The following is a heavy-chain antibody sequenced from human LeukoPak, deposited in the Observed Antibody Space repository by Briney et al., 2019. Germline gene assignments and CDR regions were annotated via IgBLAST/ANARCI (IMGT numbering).Heavy chain of an antibody. V-gene: IGHV3-23*01. CDR2: MSGSGSST. CDR1: GFTFGNYA. D-gene: IGHD1-20*01. Sequence: GGSLRLSCAASGFTFGNYAMTWVRQAPGKGLEWVSSMSGSGSSTYFAESVKGRFTISRDNYKNTLYLQMTSLRVDDTAVYYCARGRMDNWNDFDYWGQGTLVTVSS. J-gene: IGHJ4*02. CDR3: ARGRMDNWNDFDY.